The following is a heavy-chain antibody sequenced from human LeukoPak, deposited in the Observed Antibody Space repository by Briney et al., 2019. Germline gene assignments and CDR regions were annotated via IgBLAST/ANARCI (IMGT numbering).Heavy chain of an antibody. CDR2: LTTDGGST. Sequence: GGSLRLSCAASGFTFSSYDMSWVRQAPGKGLEWVSSLTTDGGSTEYADSVKGRFTISRDNSKNTLYLQMNSLRAEDTALYYCARSCGFESGFDIWGQGTMVTVSS. CDR3: ARSCGFESGFDI. CDR1: GFTFSSYD. J-gene: IGHJ3*02. V-gene: IGHV3-23*01. D-gene: IGHD3-22*01.